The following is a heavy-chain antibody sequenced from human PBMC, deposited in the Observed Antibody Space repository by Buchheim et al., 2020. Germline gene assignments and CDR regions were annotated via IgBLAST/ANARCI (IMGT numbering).Heavy chain of an antibody. CDR1: GFTFSSYA. CDR2: ISYDGSNK. CDR3: ARDRDYYDILTDRIGYFDY. J-gene: IGHJ4*02. Sequence: QVQLVESGGGVVQPGRSLRLSCAASGFTFSSYAMHWVRQAPGKGLEWVAVISYDGSNKYYADSVKGRFTISRDNSKNTLYLQMNSLRAEDTAVYYCARDRDYYDILTDRIGYFDYWGQGTL. V-gene: IGHV3-30-3*01. D-gene: IGHD3-9*01.